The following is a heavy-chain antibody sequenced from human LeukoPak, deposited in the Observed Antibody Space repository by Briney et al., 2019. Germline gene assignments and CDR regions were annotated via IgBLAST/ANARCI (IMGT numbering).Heavy chain of an antibody. V-gene: IGHV3-74*01. D-gene: IGHD1-26*01. CDR2: TNTDGSST. CDR1: GFTFSYYW. CDR3: ARLVITGRLDP. J-gene: IGHJ5*02. Sequence: GGSLRLSCTASGFTFSYYWMHWVRQAPGKGPVWVSRTNTDGSSTTCADSVKGRFTISRDNAKNTLYLQMNSLRAEDTAVYYCARLVITGRLDPWGPGTLVTVSS.